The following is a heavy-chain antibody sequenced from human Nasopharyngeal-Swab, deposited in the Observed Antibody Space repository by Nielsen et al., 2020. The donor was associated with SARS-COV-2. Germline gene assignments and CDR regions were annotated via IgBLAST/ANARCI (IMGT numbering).Heavy chain of an antibody. J-gene: IGHJ4*02. CDR1: GGSFSGYY. CDR3: ARAPLRGVDY. Sequence: SETLSLTCAVYGGSFSGYYWSWIRQPPGKGLEWIGEINHSGSTNYNPPLKSRVTISVDTSKNQFSLKLSSVTAADTAVYYCARAPLRGVDYWGQGTLVTVSS. D-gene: IGHD4-17*01. V-gene: IGHV4-34*01. CDR2: INHSGST.